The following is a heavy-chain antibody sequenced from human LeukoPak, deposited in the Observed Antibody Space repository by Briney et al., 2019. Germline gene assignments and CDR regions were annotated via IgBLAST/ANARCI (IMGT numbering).Heavy chain of an antibody. CDR1: GGSINSADYY. J-gene: IGHJ4*02. D-gene: IGHD4/OR15-4a*01. CDR2: IHFHGNT. CDR3: ATKPNAGYYFDS. V-gene: IGHV4-30-4*01. Sequence: SETLSLTCTVSGGSINSADYYWTWVRQPPGKGLEWIAYIHFHGNTYYNPSLKSRVTVSVDTSENQFSLKLNSVTAADTAVYYCATKPNAGYYFDSWGQGTLVTVSS.